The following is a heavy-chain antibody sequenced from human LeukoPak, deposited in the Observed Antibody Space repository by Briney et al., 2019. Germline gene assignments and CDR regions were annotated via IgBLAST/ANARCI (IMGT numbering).Heavy chain of an antibody. V-gene: IGHV4-59*01. J-gene: IGHJ2*01. Sequence: PSETLSLTCTVSGGSISSYYWGWIRQPPGQGLEWIGYINYSGRTNYNPSLKRPVTISVDTSKTQFSLKLSSVTAADTAVYYCARVGDTIYFDLWGRGTLVTVSS. CDR2: INYSGRT. CDR1: GGSISSYY. D-gene: IGHD1-26*01. CDR3: ARVGDTIYFDL.